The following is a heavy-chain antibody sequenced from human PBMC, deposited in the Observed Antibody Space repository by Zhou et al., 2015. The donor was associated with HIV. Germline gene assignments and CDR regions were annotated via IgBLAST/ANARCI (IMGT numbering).Heavy chain of an antibody. D-gene: IGHD3-22*01. CDR3: ARDSITMIVVVHHDAFDI. CDR2: ISAYNGNT. V-gene: IGHV1-18*01. J-gene: IGHJ3*02. Sequence: QVQLVQSGAEVKKPGASVKVSCKASGYTFTSYGISWVRQAPGQGLEWMGWISAYNGNTNYAQKLQGRVTMTTDTSTSTAYMELRSLRSDDTAVYYCARDSITMIVVVHHDAFDIWGQGTMVTVSS. CDR1: GYTFTSYG.